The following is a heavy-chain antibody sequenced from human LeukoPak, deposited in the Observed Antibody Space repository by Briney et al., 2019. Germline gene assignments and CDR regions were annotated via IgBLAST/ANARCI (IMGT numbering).Heavy chain of an antibody. CDR1: GFTFSSYS. V-gene: IGHV3-30*18. Sequence: PGGSLRLSCAASGFTFSSYSMNWVRQAPGKGLEWVAVISYDGSNKYYADSVKGRFTISRDNSKNTLYLQMNSLRAEDTAVYYCAKDNRGNYYDSSGYHWGQGTLVTVSS. D-gene: IGHD3-22*01. J-gene: IGHJ4*02. CDR2: ISYDGSNK. CDR3: AKDNRGNYYDSSGYH.